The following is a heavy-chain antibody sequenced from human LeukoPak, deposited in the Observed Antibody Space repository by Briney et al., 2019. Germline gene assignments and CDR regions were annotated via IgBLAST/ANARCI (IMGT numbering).Heavy chain of an antibody. V-gene: IGHV4-30-2*01. J-gene: IGHJ4*02. CDR1: GGSISSGGYS. CDR3: ARGGCSSTSCYGFDY. Sequence: PSQTLPLTCAVSGGSISSGGYSWSWIRQPPGKGLEWIGYIYHSGSTYYNPSLKSRVTISVDRSKNQFSLKLSSVTAADTAVYYCARGGCSSTSCYGFDYWGQGTLVTVSS. CDR2: IYHSGST. D-gene: IGHD2-2*01.